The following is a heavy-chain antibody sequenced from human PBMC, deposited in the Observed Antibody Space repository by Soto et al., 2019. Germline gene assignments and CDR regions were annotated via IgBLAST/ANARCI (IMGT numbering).Heavy chain of an antibody. CDR2: ISSSSSSTI. J-gene: IGHJ4*02. Sequence: GGSLRLSCAASGFTFSSYSMNWVRQAPGKGLEWVSYISSSSSSTIYYADSVKGRFTISRDNAKNSLYLQMNSLRDEDTAVYYCARDPGYSYGPPDYWGQGTLVTVSS. CDR1: GFTFSSYS. D-gene: IGHD5-18*01. V-gene: IGHV3-48*02. CDR3: ARDPGYSYGPPDY.